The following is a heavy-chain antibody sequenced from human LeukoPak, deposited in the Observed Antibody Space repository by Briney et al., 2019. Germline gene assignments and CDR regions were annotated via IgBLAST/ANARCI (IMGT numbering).Heavy chain of an antibody. CDR1: GFTFDDYA. V-gene: IGHV3-43*02. CDR3: AKVLGSSSWYSLGS. CDR2: ISGGGSST. Sequence: PGGSLRLSCAASGFTFDDYAMHWVRQAPGKGLEWVSLISGGGSSTSYADSEKGRFTISRDNNKGSLYLQMNSLTTEDTALYYCAKVLGSSSWYSLGSWGQGTLVTVSS. D-gene: IGHD6-13*01. J-gene: IGHJ5*02.